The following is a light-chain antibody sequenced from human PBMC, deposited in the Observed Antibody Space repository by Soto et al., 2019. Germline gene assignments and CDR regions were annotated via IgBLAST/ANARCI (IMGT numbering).Light chain of an antibody. CDR2: DVS. Sequence: QSALTQPASVSGSPGQSITISCTGTSSDVGDYNYVSWYQHHPGKAPKLTIYDVSNRPSGVSNRFSGSKSGNTASLTISGLQAEDEADYYCSSYTGTSTRWVFGGGTKLTVL. CDR1: SSDVGDYNY. V-gene: IGLV2-14*03. J-gene: IGLJ3*02. CDR3: SSYTGTSTRWV.